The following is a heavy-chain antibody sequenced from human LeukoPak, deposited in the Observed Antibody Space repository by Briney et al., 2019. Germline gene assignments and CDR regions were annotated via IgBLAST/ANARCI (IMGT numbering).Heavy chain of an antibody. Sequence: GGSLRLSCAASGFTVSDNYMSWVRQAPGKGLEWVPVIYTGGRTDYADSVKGRLTISRDNSKNTVYLQMNSLRAEDTAVYYCARGGPSRLLAFDIWGQGTMVTISS. V-gene: IGHV3-53*01. CDR3: ARGGPSRLLAFDI. CDR2: IYTGGRT. D-gene: IGHD3/OR15-3a*01. CDR1: GFTVSDNY. J-gene: IGHJ3*02.